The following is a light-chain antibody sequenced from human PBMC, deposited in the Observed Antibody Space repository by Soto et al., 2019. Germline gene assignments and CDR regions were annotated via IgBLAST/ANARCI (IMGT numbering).Light chain of an antibody. CDR1: AGEVTSGNY. J-gene: IGLJ3*02. CDR2: STS. V-gene: IGLV7-43*01. CDR3: LLYHGGAQLNWV. Sequence: QAVVTQEPSLTVSPGGTVTLTCASSAGEVTSGNYPNWFQQKPGQAPRTLIYSTSTKQSWTPARFSGSLLGGKAALTLSGVQPEGEAEYFCLLYHGGAQLNWVFGGGTQLTVL.